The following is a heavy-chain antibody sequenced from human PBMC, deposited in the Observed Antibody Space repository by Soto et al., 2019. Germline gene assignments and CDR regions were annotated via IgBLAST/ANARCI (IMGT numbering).Heavy chain of an antibody. V-gene: IGHV3-23*01. CDR1: GFTFSSYA. J-gene: IGHJ5*02. CDR3: AKGQGRGVSYNWFDP. CDR2: ISGSGGST. D-gene: IGHD3-10*01. Sequence: GGSLRLSCAASGFTFSSYAMSWVRQAPGKGLEWVSAISGSGGSTYYADSVKGRFTISRDNSKNTLYLQMNSLRAEDTAVYYCAKGQGRGVSYNWFDPWGQGTLVTVSS.